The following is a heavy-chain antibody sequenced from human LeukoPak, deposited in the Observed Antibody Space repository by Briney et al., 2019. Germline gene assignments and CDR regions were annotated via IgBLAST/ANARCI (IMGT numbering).Heavy chain of an antibody. D-gene: IGHD4-17*01. CDR3: AREDYGDYVSIYGMDV. V-gene: IGHV1-2*06. Sequence: ASVKVSCKASGYTFTGYYMHWVRQAPGQGLEWMGRINPNSGGTNYAQKFQGRVTMTRDTSISTAYMELGRLRSDDTAVYYCAREDYGDYVSIYGMDVWGQGTTVTVSS. CDR2: INPNSGGT. CDR1: GYTFTGYY. J-gene: IGHJ6*02.